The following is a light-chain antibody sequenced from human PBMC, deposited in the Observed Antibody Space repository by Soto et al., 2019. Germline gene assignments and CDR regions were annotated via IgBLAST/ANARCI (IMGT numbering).Light chain of an antibody. CDR2: DAS. J-gene: IGKJ2*01. CDR3: QQYSIYWNT. V-gene: IGKV1-5*01. Sequence: GDGVTITCRASQSISTWLAWYQQKPGKAPNLLIYDASTLESGVPSRFSGSGSGTEFTLTISSLQPDDFATYYCQQYSIYWNTFGQGTKLEIK. CDR1: QSISTW.